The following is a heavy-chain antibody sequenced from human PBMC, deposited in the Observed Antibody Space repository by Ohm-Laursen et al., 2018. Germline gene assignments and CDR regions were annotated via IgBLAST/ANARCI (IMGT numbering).Heavy chain of an antibody. CDR3: ARDLSGDGSGYYYYYY. CDR1: VYTLTELF. Sequence: PSAKASSKVSVYTLTELFIHCGRQAPGQGLEWMGGFTPMFGRANSAQKFQCRVTITADKSTSTAYLELSSLRSEDTAVYYCARDLSGDGSGYYYYYYWGQGTLVTVSS. V-gene: IGHV1-69*06. J-gene: IGHJ4*02. D-gene: IGHD3-22*01. CDR2: FTPMFGRA.